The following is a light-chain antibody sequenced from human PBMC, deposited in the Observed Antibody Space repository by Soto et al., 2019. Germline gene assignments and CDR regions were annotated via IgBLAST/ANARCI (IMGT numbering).Light chain of an antibody. Sequence: QSALTQPRSVSASPGQSVTLSCTGSRSDVGVYNYVSWYQQHPGKAPKLMIYDVSKRPSGVPGRFSGSKSGNTASLTISGLQAEDEADYYCCSYGGGYTPLVFGGGTNLTVL. V-gene: IGLV2-11*01. CDR1: RSDVGVYNY. J-gene: IGLJ2*01. CDR3: CSYGGGYTPLV. CDR2: DVS.